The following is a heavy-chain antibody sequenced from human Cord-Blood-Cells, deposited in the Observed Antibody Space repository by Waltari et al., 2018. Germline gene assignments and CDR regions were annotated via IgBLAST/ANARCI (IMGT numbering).Heavy chain of an antibody. D-gene: IGHD6-6*01. J-gene: IGHJ6*02. Sequence: QVQLQQWGAGLLKPSETLSLTCAVYGGSFSGYYWSWIRQPPGKGLEWIGEINHSGRTNSNPALKSRVTISVDTSKNQFSLKLSSVTAADTAVYYCARAAEYSSSYYYYGMDVWGQGTTVTVSS. CDR3: ARAAEYSSSYYYYGMDV. CDR1: GGSFSGYY. CDR2: INHSGRT. V-gene: IGHV4-34*01.